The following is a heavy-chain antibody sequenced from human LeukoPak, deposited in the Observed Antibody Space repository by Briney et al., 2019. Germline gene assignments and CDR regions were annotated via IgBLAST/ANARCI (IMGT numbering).Heavy chain of an antibody. D-gene: IGHD6-19*01. Sequence: SVKVSCKASGGTVSSYAISWVRQAPGQGLEWMGGIIPIFGTANYAQKFQGRVTITTDESTSTAYMELSSLRSEDTAVYYCARDSSGWYGGSFDYWGQGTLVTVSS. CDR2: IIPIFGTA. CDR3: ARDSSGWYGGSFDY. CDR1: GGTVSSYA. J-gene: IGHJ4*02. V-gene: IGHV1-69*05.